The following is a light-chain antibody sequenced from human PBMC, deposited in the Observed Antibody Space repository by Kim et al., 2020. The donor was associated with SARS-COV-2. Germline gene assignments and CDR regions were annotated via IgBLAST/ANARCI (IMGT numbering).Light chain of an antibody. Sequence: SPGDRPTLTCRASQSVYSDSLAWYQQKPGQAPRLLIFDSSSRAAGIPDRFSGSGSGTDFTLSITRLEPEDFAVYYCQQYGSAPWTFGPGTKVDIK. J-gene: IGKJ1*01. CDR1: QSVYSDS. CDR3: QQYGSAPWT. V-gene: IGKV3-20*01. CDR2: DSS.